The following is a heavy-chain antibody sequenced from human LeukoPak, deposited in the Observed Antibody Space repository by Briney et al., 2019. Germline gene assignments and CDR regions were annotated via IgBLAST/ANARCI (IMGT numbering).Heavy chain of an antibody. CDR2: INTGSTTI. CDR1: RFHFSIYG. D-gene: IGHD3-3*01. Sequence: GGSLRLSCAASRFHFSIYGMNWVRQAPGKGLEWVSHINTGSTTIHHADSVKGRFTISRDNTRNSLFLQMNSLRVEDTAVYFCARVPDDPWSGYFFDCWGQGTLVTVSS. V-gene: IGHV3-48*01. CDR3: ARVPDDPWSGYFFDC. J-gene: IGHJ4*02.